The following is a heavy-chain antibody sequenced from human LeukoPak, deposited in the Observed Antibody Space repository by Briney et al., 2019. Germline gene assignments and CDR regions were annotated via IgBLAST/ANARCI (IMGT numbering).Heavy chain of an antibody. Sequence: SETLSLTCGVSGGSVSSTNWWTWIRQPPGKSLEWIGEVHLDGRTNFNPSLKSRLTMSVDLSENHVSLKLTSVTAADTAVYYCAREGGFYRPLDYSGQGTLVTVSS. J-gene: IGHJ4*02. CDR1: GGSVSSTNW. V-gene: IGHV4-4*02. CDR2: VHLDGRT. D-gene: IGHD6-25*01. CDR3: AREGGFYRPLDY.